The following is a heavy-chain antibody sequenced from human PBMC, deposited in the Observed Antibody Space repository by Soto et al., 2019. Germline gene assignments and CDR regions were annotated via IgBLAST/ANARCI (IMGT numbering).Heavy chain of an antibody. Sequence: EVQLVESGGGLVQPGGSLTLSCAASEFAFSSYWMTWVRQAPGKGLEWVADIRKDGSKRYYLDSVRGRFTISRDNSKNSLYLQMKSLRAEDTALDVCARDVYPASSVLYWDAVDMLGQATMVTVSS. D-gene: IGHD2-8*02. CDR3: ARDVYPASSVLYWDAVDM. J-gene: IGHJ3*02. CDR2: IRKDGSKR. V-gene: IGHV3-7*05. CDR1: EFAFSSYW.